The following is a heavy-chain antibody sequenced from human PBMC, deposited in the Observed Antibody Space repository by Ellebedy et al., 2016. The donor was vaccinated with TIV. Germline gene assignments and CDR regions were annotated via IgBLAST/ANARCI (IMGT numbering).Heavy chain of an antibody. CDR2: INEDGGKK. CDR3: AGRHFDL. J-gene: IGHJ2*01. CDR1: GFIFSDYW. V-gene: IGHV3-7*01. Sequence: GGSLRLSXAVSGFIFSDYWMHWVRQAPGKGLEWVANINEDGGKKYYVDSVKGRFTISRDNTKNSLYLQMNSLRVGDTAVYFCAGRHFDLWGRGTLVTVSS.